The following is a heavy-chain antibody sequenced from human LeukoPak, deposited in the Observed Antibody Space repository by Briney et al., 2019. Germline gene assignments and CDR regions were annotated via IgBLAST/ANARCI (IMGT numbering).Heavy chain of an antibody. J-gene: IGHJ1*01. Sequence: SVKVSCKASGGTFSSYSISWVRQAPGQGLEWMGRIIPIFGTANYAQKFQGRVTITTDESTSTAYMELSSLRSEDTAVYYCALTVSSSWFGYFQHWGQGTLVTVSS. CDR1: GGTFSSYS. V-gene: IGHV1-69*05. D-gene: IGHD6-13*01. CDR2: IIPIFGTA. CDR3: ALTVSSSWFGYFQH.